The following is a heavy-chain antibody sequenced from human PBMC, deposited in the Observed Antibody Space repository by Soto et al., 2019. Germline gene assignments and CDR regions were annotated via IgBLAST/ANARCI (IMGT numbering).Heavy chain of an antibody. J-gene: IGHJ3*02. CDR1: GYTFSDFF. D-gene: IGHD3-9*01. Sequence: SVKVSLKASGYTFSDFFIHWVRQAPGQGLEWMGWINPNTGDTKFAQSFQGRVTMTGDTSISTAYMDLSRLTSDDTAVYYCARDGLTLKYSFDIWGQGTMVTVSS. CDR3: ARDGLTLKYSFDI. CDR2: INPNTGDT. V-gene: IGHV1-2*02.